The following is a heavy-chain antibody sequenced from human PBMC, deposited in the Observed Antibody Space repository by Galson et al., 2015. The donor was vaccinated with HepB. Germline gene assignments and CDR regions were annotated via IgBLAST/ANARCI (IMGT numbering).Heavy chain of an antibody. V-gene: IGHV3-9*01. CDR2: ISWNSGSI. Sequence: SLRLSCAASGFTFDDYAMHWVRQAPGKGLEWVSGISWNSGSIGYADSVKGRFAISRDNAKNSLYLQMNSLRAADTAVYYCAREGHYDYVWGSYRLLYYFDYWGQGTLVTVSS. CDR3: AREGHYDYVWGSYRLLYYFDY. J-gene: IGHJ4*02. CDR1: GFTFDDYA. D-gene: IGHD3-16*02.